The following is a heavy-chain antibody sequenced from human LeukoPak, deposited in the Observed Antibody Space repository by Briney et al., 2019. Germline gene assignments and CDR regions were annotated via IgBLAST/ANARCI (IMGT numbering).Heavy chain of an antibody. Sequence: ASVKVSCKASGYTFTSYGISWVRQAPGQGLEWMGWISAYNGNTNYAQKLQGRVTMTTDTPTSTAYMELRSLRSDDTAVYYCARGSVVPAARTYYGMDVWGQGTTVTVSS. CDR2: ISAYNGNT. CDR1: GYTFTSYG. V-gene: IGHV1-18*01. J-gene: IGHJ6*02. D-gene: IGHD2-2*01. CDR3: ARGSVVPAARTYYGMDV.